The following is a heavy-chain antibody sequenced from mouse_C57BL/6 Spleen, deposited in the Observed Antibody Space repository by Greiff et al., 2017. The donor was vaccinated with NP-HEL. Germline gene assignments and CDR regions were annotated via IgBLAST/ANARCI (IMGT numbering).Heavy chain of an antibody. D-gene: IGHD2-5*01. CDR1: GYTFPDYN. CDR3: ARDRAYYSNYRYAMDY. J-gene: IGHJ4*01. V-gene: IGHV1-22*01. CDR2: INPNNGGT. Sequence: EVQLQQSGPELVKPGASVKMSCKASGYTFPDYNMPWVKPSHGKSLEWIGYINPNNGGTSYNQKFKGKATLTVNKSSSTAYMELRSLTSEDSAVYYCARDRAYYSNYRYAMDYWGQGTSVTVSS.